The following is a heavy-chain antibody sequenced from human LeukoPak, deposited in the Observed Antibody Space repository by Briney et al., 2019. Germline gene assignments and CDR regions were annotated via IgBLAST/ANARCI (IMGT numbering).Heavy chain of an antibody. V-gene: IGHV3-13*01. D-gene: IGHD2-15*01. CDR3: ARSPTTEGGGPQYYFDY. Sequence: GGSLRLSCAASGFTFSSYDMHWVRQATGKGLEWVSAIGTAGDTYYSGSVKGRFTISRENAKNSLYLQMNSLRAGDTAVYYCARSPTTEGGGPQYYFDYWGQGTLVTVSS. CDR1: GFTFSSYD. CDR2: IGTAGDT. J-gene: IGHJ4*02.